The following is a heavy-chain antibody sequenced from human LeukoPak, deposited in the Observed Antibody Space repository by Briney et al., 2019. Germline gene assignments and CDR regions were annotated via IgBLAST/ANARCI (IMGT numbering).Heavy chain of an antibody. CDR2: ISGSGGST. D-gene: IGHD5-18*01. V-gene: IGHV3-23*01. Sequence: GGSLRLSCAASGFTVSSNYMSWVRQAPGKGLEWVSAISGSGGSTYYADSVKGRFTISRDNSKNTLYLQMNSLRAEDTAVYYCAPLERDTAKWGQGTLVTVSS. CDR3: APLERDTAK. J-gene: IGHJ4*02. CDR1: GFTVSSNY.